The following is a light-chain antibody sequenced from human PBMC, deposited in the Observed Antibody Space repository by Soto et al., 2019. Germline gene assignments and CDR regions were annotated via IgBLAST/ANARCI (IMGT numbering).Light chain of an antibody. V-gene: IGLV1-47*01. CDR1: SSNIGSNY. J-gene: IGLJ3*02. CDR2: RNN. Sequence: QAVVTQPPSASGTPGQRVTISCPGSSSNIGSNYVYWYQQLPGTAPKLLIYRNNQRPSGVPDRFSGSKSGTSASLAISGLRSEDEADYYCAAWDDSLSGRVFGGGTKVTVL. CDR3: AAWDDSLSGRV.